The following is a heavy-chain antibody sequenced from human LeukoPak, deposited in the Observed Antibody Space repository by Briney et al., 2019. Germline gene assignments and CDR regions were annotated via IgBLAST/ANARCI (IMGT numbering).Heavy chain of an antibody. V-gene: IGHV4-39*01. CDR3: ARGTGTRITIFGVVISAFDI. CDR2: IYYSGST. Sequence: SETLSLTCTVSGGSISSSSYYWGWIRQPPGKGLEWIGSIYYSGSTYYNPSLKSRVTISVDTSKNQFSLKLSSVTAADTAVYYCARGTGTRITIFGVVISAFDIWGQGTMVTVSS. CDR1: GGSISSSSYY. J-gene: IGHJ3*02. D-gene: IGHD3-3*01.